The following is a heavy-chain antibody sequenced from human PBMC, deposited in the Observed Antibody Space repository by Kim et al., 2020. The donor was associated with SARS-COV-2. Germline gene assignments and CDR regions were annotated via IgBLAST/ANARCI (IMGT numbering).Heavy chain of an antibody. CDR1: GFTFSSYG. CDR3: ARDHTNSPGHYYYMDV. J-gene: IGHJ6*03. Sequence: GGSLRLSCAASGFTFSSYGMHWVRQTPGKGLEWVAVISDDGSNKYYIDSVKGRFTISRDNSKNTLYLQMNSLRGEDTAVYYCARDHTNSPGHYYYMDVWGKGTTVTVSS. CDR2: ISDDGSNK. V-gene: IGHV3-30*03. D-gene: IGHD1-1*01.